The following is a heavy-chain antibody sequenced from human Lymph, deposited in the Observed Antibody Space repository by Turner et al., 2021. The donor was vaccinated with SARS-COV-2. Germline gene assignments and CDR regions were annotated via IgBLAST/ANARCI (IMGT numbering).Heavy chain of an antibody. CDR2: ISGDGGGT. CDR3: AKDPGYCSGGSCYSRTYFDF. V-gene: IGHV3-43*02. D-gene: IGHD2-15*01. Sequence: EVQLLDFGGGVVQPGGSLKLPFSASGFPFADYAMHWVRQAPGKGLEWSSLISGDGGGTYYADSVKGRFTISRDNSKNTLSLQMNSLRAEDTALYYCAKDPGYCSGGSCYSRTYFDFWGQGTLVTVSA. J-gene: IGHJ4*02. CDR1: GFPFADYA.